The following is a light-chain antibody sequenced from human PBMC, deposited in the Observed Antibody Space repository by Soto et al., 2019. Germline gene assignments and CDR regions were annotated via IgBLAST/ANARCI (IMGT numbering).Light chain of an antibody. J-gene: IGKJ1*01. CDR2: KAS. CDR3: QQYNSYSPT. CDR1: QSIIVW. V-gene: IGKV1-5*03. Sequence: DIQMTQSPSTLSASVGDRVTITCRASQSIIVWLAWYQQKAGKAPNLLIYKASRLESGVPSRFSGSGSETEFTLTISGLQPGDSATYYCQQYNSYSPTFGQGTKVDIK.